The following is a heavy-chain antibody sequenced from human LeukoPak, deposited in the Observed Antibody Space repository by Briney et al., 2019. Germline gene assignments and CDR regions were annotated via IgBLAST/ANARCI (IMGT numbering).Heavy chain of an antibody. CDR2: IYYSGST. D-gene: IGHD5-24*01. CDR1: GGAISSYY. V-gene: IGHV4-59*01. Sequence: SETLSLTCTVSGGAISSYYWSWIRQPPGKGLEWIGYIYYSGSTNYNPSLKSRVTISVDTSKNQFSLKLSSVTAADAAVYYCAKGLGMATSDYWGQGTLVTVSS. CDR3: AKGLGMATSDY. J-gene: IGHJ4*02.